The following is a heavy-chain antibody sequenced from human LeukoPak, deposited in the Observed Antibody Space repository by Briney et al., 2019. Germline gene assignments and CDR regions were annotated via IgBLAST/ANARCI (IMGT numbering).Heavy chain of an antibody. Sequence: PGGSLRLSCAASGFTFSSYAMSWVRQAPGKGLEWVSAISGSGGSTYYADSVKGRFTISRDNSKNTLYLQMNSLRAEDTAVYYCAKGDTYYYDSSGYFSYWGQGTLVTVSS. V-gene: IGHV3-23*01. CDR2: ISGSGGST. CDR1: GFTFSSYA. CDR3: AKGDTYYYDSSGYFSY. D-gene: IGHD3-22*01. J-gene: IGHJ4*02.